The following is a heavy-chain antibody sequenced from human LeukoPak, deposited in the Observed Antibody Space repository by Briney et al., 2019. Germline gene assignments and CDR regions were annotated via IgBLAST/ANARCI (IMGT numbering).Heavy chain of an antibody. J-gene: IGHJ4*02. CDR2: ISYDGSNK. V-gene: IGHV3-30*03. Sequence: GRSLRLSCAASGFTFSSYGMHWVRQAPGKGLEWVAVISYDGSNKYYADSVKGRFTISRDNSKNTLYLQMNSLRAEDTAVYYCATVVTAAYQFDYWGQGTPVTVSS. CDR3: ATVVTAAYQFDY. CDR1: GFTFSSYG. D-gene: IGHD2-21*02.